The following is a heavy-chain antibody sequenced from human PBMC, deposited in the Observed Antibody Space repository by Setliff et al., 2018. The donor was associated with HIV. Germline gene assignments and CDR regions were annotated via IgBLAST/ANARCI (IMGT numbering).Heavy chain of an antibody. D-gene: IGHD1-26*01. CDR3: ARDGDSRDGRLYHYYYMDV. Sequence: ASVKVSCKTSGYTFISYGISWVRQAPGQGLEWMGWISGYNANTNYALELQGRLTMTTDTSTRTAYMELWNLRSDHTAVYYCARDGDSRDGRLYHYYYMDVWGKGTTVTVSS. J-gene: IGHJ6*03. CDR2: ISGYNANT. V-gene: IGHV1-18*01. CDR1: GYTFISYG.